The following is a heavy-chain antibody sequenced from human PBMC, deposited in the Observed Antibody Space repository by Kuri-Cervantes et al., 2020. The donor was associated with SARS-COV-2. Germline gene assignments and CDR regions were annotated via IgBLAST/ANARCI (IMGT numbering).Heavy chain of an antibody. CDR3: ARGYGSGSYYMRDFDY. Sequence: SQTLSLTCAVYGGSFSGYYWSWIRQPPGKGLEWIGEINHSGSTNYNPSLKSRVTISVDTPKNQFSLKLSSVTAADTAVYYCARGYGSGSYYMRDFDYWGQGTLVTVSS. J-gene: IGHJ4*02. CDR2: INHSGST. V-gene: IGHV4-34*01. CDR1: GGSFSGYY. D-gene: IGHD3-10*01.